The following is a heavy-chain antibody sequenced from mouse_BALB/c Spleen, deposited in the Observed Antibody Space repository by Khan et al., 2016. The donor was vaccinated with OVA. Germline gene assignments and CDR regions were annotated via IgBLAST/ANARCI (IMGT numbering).Heavy chain of an antibody. CDR1: GYSITSDYA. CDR2: ISSTGST. D-gene: IGHD2-14*01. Sequence: DVKLQESGPGLVKPSQSLSLTCTVTGYSITSDYAWNWIRQFPGNKLEWMGYISSTGSTSYNPSLKSRISFTRDTSKNQFFLQLKSVTTEDTATYYCARSLYYSYGYALDCWGRGTSVTVSS. J-gene: IGHJ4*01. CDR3: ARSLYYSYGYALDC. V-gene: IGHV3-2*02.